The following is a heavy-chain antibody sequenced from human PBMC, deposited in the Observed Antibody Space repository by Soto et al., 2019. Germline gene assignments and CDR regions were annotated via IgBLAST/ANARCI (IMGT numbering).Heavy chain of an antibody. J-gene: IGHJ3*02. CDR1: GDSVSSNSAA. CDR3: ARDGSDTAMGPLDAFDI. D-gene: IGHD5-18*01. CDR2: TYYRSKWYN. Sequence: QSQTLSLTCAISGDSVSSNSAAWNWIRQSPSRGLEWLGRTYYRSKWYNDYAVSVKSRITINPDTSKNQFSLQLNSVTPEDTAVYYCARDGSDTAMGPLDAFDIWGQGTMVTVSS. V-gene: IGHV6-1*01.